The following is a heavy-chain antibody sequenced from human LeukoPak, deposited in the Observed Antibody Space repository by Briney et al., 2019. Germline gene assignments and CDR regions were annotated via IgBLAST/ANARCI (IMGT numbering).Heavy chain of an antibody. CDR1: GFTIGGFA. Sequence: PGGSLRLSCAASGFTIGGFAMTWVRQAPGKGLEWVSSIGSDYKTHYSESVKGRFAISRDNSKNTLNLQMNSLRAEDTAVYYCVKDRTGTYTLDYWGQGTLVTVSS. CDR2: IGSDYKT. J-gene: IGHJ4*02. D-gene: IGHD3-10*01. V-gene: IGHV3-23*01. CDR3: VKDRTGTYTLDY.